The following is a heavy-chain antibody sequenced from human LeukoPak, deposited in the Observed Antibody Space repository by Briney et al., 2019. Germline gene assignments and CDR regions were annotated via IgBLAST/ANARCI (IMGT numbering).Heavy chain of an antibody. D-gene: IGHD2-8*02. CDR2: INHSGST. CDR1: GDSISGYY. Sequence: SETLSLTCTVSGDSISGYYWNWIRQPPGKGLEWIGEINHSGSTNYNPALKSRVTISVDTSKNQFSLKLSSVTAADTAVYYCARGHTGYYYYYYGMDVWGQGTTVTVSS. CDR3: ARGHTGYYYYYYGMDV. J-gene: IGHJ6*02. V-gene: IGHV4-34*01.